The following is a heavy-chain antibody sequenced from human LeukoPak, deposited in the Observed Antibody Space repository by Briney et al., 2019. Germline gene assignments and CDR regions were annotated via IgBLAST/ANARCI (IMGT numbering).Heavy chain of an antibody. CDR3: AGGYGGNSPFDY. D-gene: IGHD4-23*01. V-gene: IGHV3-48*03. J-gene: IGHJ4*02. CDR1: GFTFSSYE. CDR2: ISSSDSTI. Sequence: GGSLRLSCTASGFTFSSYEMHWVRQPPGKGLEWVSYISSSDSTIYYADSVKGRFTISRDNAKNSLYLQMNSLRAEDTAVYYCAGGYGGNSPFDYWGQGTLVTVSS.